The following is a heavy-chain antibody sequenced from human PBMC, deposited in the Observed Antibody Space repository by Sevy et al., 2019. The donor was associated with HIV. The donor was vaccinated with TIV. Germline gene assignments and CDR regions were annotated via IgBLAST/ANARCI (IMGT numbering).Heavy chain of an antibody. CDR3: ARDDIAAAGRGYYYYYMDV. CDR1: GFTFSSYS. V-gene: IGHV3-21*01. Sequence: GESLKISCAASGFTFSSYSMNWVRQAPGKGLEWVSSISSSSSYIYYADSVKGRFTISRDNAKNSLYLQMNSLRAEDTAVYYCARDDIAAAGRGYYYYYMDVWGKGTTVTVSS. D-gene: IGHD6-13*01. CDR2: ISSSSSYI. J-gene: IGHJ6*03.